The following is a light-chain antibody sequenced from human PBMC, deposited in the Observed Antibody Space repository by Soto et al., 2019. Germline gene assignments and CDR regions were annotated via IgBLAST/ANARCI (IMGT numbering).Light chain of an antibody. CDR1: SSDVGSYNL. J-gene: IGLJ3*02. V-gene: IGLV2-23*01. CDR3: CSYAGSSIWV. Sequence: QSVLTQPASVSGSPGQSITVSCTGTSSDVGSYNLVSWYQQHPGKAPKLMIHEGSKRPLGVSNRFSGSKSGNTASLTISGLQAEDEAYYYCCSYAGSSIWVFGGGTKLTVL. CDR2: EGS.